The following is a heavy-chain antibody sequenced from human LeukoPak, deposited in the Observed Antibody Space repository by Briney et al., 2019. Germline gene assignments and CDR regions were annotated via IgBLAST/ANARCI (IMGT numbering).Heavy chain of an antibody. D-gene: IGHD2-21*01. CDR3: VKDDGTYYFDS. V-gene: IGHV3-30*02. Sequence: PGGSLRLSCKASGFTFSSYGMHWVRQAPSKGLQWVAFTRYDGSNKDYADFVNGRFTISRDNSEDMLYLEMNSLSPEDTAVYYCVKDDGTYYFDSWGRGTLVTVST. CDR2: TRYDGSNK. CDR1: GFTFSSYG. J-gene: IGHJ4*02.